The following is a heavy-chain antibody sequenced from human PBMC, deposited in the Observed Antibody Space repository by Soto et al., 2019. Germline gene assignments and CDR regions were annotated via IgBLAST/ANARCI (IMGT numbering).Heavy chain of an antibody. CDR3: ARDAYCSGGSCYYMDV. V-gene: IGHV4-59*01. Sequence: SETLSLTCAVSGGSISSYYWSWIRQPPGKGLEWIGYIYYSGSTNYNPSLKSRVTISVDTSKNQFSLKLSSVTAADTAVYYCARDAYCSGGSCYYMDVWGKGTTVTVSS. CDR1: GGSISSYY. J-gene: IGHJ6*03. D-gene: IGHD2-15*01. CDR2: IYYSGST.